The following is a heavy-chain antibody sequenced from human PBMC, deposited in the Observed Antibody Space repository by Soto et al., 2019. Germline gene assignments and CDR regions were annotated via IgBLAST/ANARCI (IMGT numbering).Heavy chain of an antibody. CDR3: ARLGSYYQAFDH. V-gene: IGHV4-59*08. CDR2: VYYSGST. J-gene: IGHJ4*02. D-gene: IGHD3-10*01. CDR1: GGSIRSYY. Sequence: SETLSLTCTVSGGSIRSYYWSWIRQPPGKGLEWIGYVYYSGSTKYNPSLKSRVTISVDSSKNQFSLKLDSVTAADTAVYYCARLGSYYQAFDHWGQGTLVTVSS.